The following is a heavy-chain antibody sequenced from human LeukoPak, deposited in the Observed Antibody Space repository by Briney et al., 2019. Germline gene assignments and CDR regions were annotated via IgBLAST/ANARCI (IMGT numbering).Heavy chain of an antibody. Sequence: GGSLRLSCAASGFTFSNNWMSWVRQAPGKGLEWVSGINWNSGSIGYADSVKGRFIISRDNAKNSLYLQMNNLRPEDMALYFCAKGADYYYDSRGSVDYWGQGTLVTVSS. D-gene: IGHD3-22*01. CDR3: AKGADYYYDSRGSVDY. V-gene: IGHV3-9*03. J-gene: IGHJ4*02. CDR1: GFTFSNNW. CDR2: INWNSGSI.